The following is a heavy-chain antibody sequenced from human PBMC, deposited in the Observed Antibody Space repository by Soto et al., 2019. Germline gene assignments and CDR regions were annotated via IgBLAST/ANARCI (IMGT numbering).Heavy chain of an antibody. V-gene: IGHV3-15*01. Sequence: ETQLVESGGGLVKPGGSLRLSCAVSGFSFSNAWMSWVRQAPGKGLEWLGHIKKKTDGGTADYAAPVKGRFTISRDDSKNTLYLQMNSLRTEDTAVYYCRTQWLDWGQGTLVTVSS. CDR3: RTQWLD. CDR1: GFSFSNAW. CDR2: IKKKTDGGTA. D-gene: IGHD6-19*01. J-gene: IGHJ4*02.